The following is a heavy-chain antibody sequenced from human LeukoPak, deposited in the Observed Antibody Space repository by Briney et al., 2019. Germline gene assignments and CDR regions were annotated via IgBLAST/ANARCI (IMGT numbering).Heavy chain of an antibody. D-gene: IGHD3-10*01. V-gene: IGHV1-46*01. CDR2: INPSGGST. Sequence: GASVKVSCKASGYTFTSYYMHWVRQAPGQGLEWMGIINPSGGSTSYAQKFQGRVTMTRDTSTSTVYMELSSLRPEDTAVYYCARDGTMVRGAYFNYYGMDVWGQGTTVTVSS. CDR1: GYTFTSYY. J-gene: IGHJ6*02. CDR3: ARDGTMVRGAYFNYYGMDV.